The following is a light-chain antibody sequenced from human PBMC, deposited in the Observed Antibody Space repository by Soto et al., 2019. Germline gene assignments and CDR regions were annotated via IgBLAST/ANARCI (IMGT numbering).Light chain of an antibody. CDR3: QQYNGYWT. V-gene: IGKV1-5*03. J-gene: IGKJ1*01. CDR2: EAS. Sequence: DIQMTQSPSTLSASVGDRVTITCRASQSISGSLAWYQQKPGKAPKLLIYEASNLKSGVPSRFSGSGSGTEYTLTISSLQPVDSASYYCQQYNGYWTFGQGTRVEIK. CDR1: QSISGS.